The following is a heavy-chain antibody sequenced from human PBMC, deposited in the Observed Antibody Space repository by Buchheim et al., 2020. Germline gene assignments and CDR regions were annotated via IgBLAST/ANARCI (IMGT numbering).Heavy chain of an antibody. CDR3: ARHHRPSSSSWYHPHKVDY. D-gene: IGHD6-13*01. CDR1: GGSISSSSYY. Sequence: QLQLQESGPGLVKPSETLSLTCTVSGGSISSSSYYWGWIRQPPGKGLEWIGSIYYSGSTYYNPSLKSRVTTSADTSQNQFSLKLSSVTAADTAVYYCARHHRPSSSSWYHPHKVDYWGQGTL. V-gene: IGHV4-39*01. J-gene: IGHJ4*02. CDR2: IYYSGST.